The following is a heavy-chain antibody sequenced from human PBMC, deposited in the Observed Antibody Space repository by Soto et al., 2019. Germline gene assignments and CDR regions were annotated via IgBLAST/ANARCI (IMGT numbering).Heavy chain of an antibody. J-gene: IGHJ4*02. Sequence: ASVKVSCKASGYTFNFYGITWVRQAPGQGLKWMGWISGFNGNTNYAADLQGRVTMTTDTSTSTAYMELRGLRSDDTAVYYCARIPVSSGHESPDFDSWGQGTLVTVSS. CDR2: ISGFNGNT. CDR1: GYTFNFYG. CDR3: ARIPVSSGHESPDFDS. V-gene: IGHV1-18*01. D-gene: IGHD3-16*01.